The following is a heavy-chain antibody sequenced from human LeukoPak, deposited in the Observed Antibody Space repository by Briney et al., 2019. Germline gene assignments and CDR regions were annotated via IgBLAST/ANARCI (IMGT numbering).Heavy chain of an antibody. D-gene: IGHD3-22*01. CDR3: VRDTYYYENSDNFDDVFDI. CDR1: GFIFSSYG. Sequence: GGSLRLSCGASGFIFSSYGMHWVRQAPGKGLEWVAVISDDGNKKYYADSVKGRFTISRDKSKNSVHLQMNSLRAEDTAVYYCVRDTYYYENSDNFDDVFDIWGQGTRVTVSS. V-gene: IGHV3-30*03. J-gene: IGHJ3*02. CDR2: ISDDGNKK.